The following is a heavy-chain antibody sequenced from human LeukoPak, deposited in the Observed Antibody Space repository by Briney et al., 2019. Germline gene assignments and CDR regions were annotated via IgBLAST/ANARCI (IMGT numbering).Heavy chain of an antibody. CDR2: ISYDGSNK. CDR1: GFTFSSCG. V-gene: IGHV3-30*18. D-gene: IGHD6-6*01. J-gene: IGHJ4*02. CDR3: AKVALIAARLGHFDY. Sequence: GRSLRLSCAASGFTFSSCGMHWVRQAPGKGLEWVAVISYDGSNKYYADSVKGRFTISRDNSKNTLYLQMNSLRAEDTAVYYCAKVALIAARLGHFDYWGQGTLVTVSS.